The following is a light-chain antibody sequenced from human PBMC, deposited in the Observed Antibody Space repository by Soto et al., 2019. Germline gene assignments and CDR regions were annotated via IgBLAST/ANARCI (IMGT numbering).Light chain of an antibody. CDR2: GAS. CDR3: QQYGSSLWT. CDR1: QSVSSSY. V-gene: IGKV3-20*01. Sequence: EIVLTQSPGILSFSPGERATLSCRASQSVSSSYLAWYQQKPGQAPRLLIYGASSRATGIPDRFSGSGSGTDFTLTISRLEPEEFAVYYCQQYGSSLWTFGQGTKVDVK. J-gene: IGKJ1*01.